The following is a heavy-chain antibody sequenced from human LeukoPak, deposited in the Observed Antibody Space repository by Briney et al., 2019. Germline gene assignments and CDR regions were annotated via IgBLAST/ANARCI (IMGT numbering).Heavy chain of an antibody. CDR1: GGTFSSYA. Sequence: SVKVSCKASGGTFSSYAISWVRQAPGQGLEWMGGIIPIFGTANYAQKFQGRVTITTDESTSTAYMELSSLRSEDTAVYYCARVPPYIVVVPAAMSGFDPWGQGTLVTVSS. CDR2: IIPIFGTA. J-gene: IGHJ5*02. CDR3: ARVPPYIVVVPAAMSGFDP. D-gene: IGHD2-2*01. V-gene: IGHV1-69*05.